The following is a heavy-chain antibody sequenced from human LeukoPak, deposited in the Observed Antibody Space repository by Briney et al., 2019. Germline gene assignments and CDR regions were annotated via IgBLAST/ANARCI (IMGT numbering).Heavy chain of an antibody. J-gene: IGHJ4*02. CDR2: IYHSGST. CDR3: ARGLYSSSQSFDY. Sequence: SETLSLTCAVSGGSISSSNWWSWVRQPPGKGLEWIGEIYHSGSTNYNPSLKSRVTISVDKSKNQFSLKLSSVTAADTAVYYCARGLYSSSQSFDYWGQGTLVTVSS. CDR1: GGSISSSNW. V-gene: IGHV4-4*02. D-gene: IGHD6-13*01.